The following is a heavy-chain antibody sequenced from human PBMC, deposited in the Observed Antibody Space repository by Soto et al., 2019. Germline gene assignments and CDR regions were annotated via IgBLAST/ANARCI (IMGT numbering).Heavy chain of an antibody. Sequence: EVQVLESGGGLVQSGGSLRLSCAASGFTFSNYAMSWVRQGPGEGLEWVSTISGGGGTTYYADSVKGRFTISRDKSKNTLYLQMNSLRVEDTAVYYCARSYSPFDYWGQGTLVTVSS. V-gene: IGHV3-23*01. J-gene: IGHJ4*02. CDR3: ARSYSPFDY. CDR2: ISGGGGTT. D-gene: IGHD3-16*01. CDR1: GFTFSNYA.